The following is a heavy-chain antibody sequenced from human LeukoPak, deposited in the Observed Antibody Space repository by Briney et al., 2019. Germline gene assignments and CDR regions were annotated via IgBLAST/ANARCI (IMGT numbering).Heavy chain of an antibody. CDR3: ARPHRGYYDISAPMDV. Sequence: GGSLRLSCAASGFTFSDYYMSWIRQAPGKGLEWVSYISSSGSTIYYADSVKGRFTISRENAKNSLYLQMNSLRAEDTAVYYCARPHRGYYDISAPMDVWGKGTTVTVSS. CDR1: GFTFSDYY. V-gene: IGHV3-11*01. D-gene: IGHD3-22*01. J-gene: IGHJ6*03. CDR2: ISSSGSTI.